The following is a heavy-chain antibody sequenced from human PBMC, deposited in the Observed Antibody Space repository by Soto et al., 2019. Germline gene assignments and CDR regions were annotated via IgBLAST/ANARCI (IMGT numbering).Heavy chain of an antibody. D-gene: IGHD7-27*01. J-gene: IGHJ6*02. V-gene: IGHV3-23*01. Sequence: EVQLLESGGGLVQPGGSLRLSCAASGFTFSDYAMNWVRQAPGQGLEWDSFISGSSGNSTYYADSVKGRFTVSRDNSNTALYLQMNGLRAEDTAVYYCAKHPYWGGYYYNGMEVGGQVTTVTVSS. CDR3: AKHPYWGGYYYNGMEV. CDR1: GFTFSDYA. CDR2: ISGSSGNST.